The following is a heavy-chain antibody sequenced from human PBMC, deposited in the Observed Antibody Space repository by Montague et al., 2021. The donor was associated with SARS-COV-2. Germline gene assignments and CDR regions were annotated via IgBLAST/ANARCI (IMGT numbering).Heavy chain of an antibody. J-gene: IGHJ6*02. CDR1: GDSISTSTW. Sequence: SETLSLTCRVSGDSISTSTWWTWVRQTPGKGLEWIGEIFHSGTINYNPSPKSRVSISVDKSNNQFSLRLISLIAADTAVYYCATLSRRTAAGTRDYFGLDVWGQGTTVAVSS. V-gene: IGHV4-4*02. CDR3: ATLSRRTAAGTRDYFGLDV. CDR2: IFHSGTI. D-gene: IGHD6-13*01.